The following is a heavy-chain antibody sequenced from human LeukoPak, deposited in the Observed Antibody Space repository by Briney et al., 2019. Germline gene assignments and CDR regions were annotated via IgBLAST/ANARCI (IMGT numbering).Heavy chain of an antibody. D-gene: IGHD2-15*01. V-gene: IGHV3-64D*06. Sequence: PGGSLRLSCSASGFTFSNYAMHWVRQAPGKGLEYVSAISSNGGSTCYADSVKGRFTISRDNSKNTLYLQMSSLRAEDTAVYYCVKALGYCSGGSCLAFDIWGQGTMVTVSS. CDR1: GFTFSNYA. CDR2: ISSNGGST. J-gene: IGHJ3*02. CDR3: VKALGYCSGGSCLAFDI.